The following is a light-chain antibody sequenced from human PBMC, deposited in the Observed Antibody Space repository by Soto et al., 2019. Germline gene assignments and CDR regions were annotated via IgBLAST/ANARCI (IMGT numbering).Light chain of an antibody. CDR1: QYVSSNF. CDR3: LQYHNLWA. V-gene: IGKV3-20*01. CDR2: GAS. Sequence: EIVLTQSPGTLSLSPGEGATLSCRASQYVSSNFLAWYQQKPGQAPRLLIFGASDRATGIPDRFTGSGSGTDFTLTISSLQPEDFTVYSCLQYHNLWAFGQGTKVDIK. J-gene: IGKJ1*01.